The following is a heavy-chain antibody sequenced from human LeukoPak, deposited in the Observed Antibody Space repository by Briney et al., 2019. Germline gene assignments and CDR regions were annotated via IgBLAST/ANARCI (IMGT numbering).Heavy chain of an antibody. CDR2: IIPIFGTA. V-gene: IGHV1-69*05. Sequence: GASVKVSCKASGGTFSSYAISWVRQAPGQGLEWMGGIIPIFGTANYAQKFQGRVTITTDESTSTAYMELNSLRSEDTGVYYCARGYGGNSGDYFDYWGQGTLVTVSS. J-gene: IGHJ4*02. CDR1: GGTFSSYA. CDR3: ARGYGGNSGDYFDY. D-gene: IGHD4-23*01.